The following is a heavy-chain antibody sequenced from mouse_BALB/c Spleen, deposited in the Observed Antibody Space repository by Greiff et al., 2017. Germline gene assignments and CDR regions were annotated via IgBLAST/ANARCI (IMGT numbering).Heavy chain of an antibody. D-gene: IGHD6-1*01. CDR3: ARGHPRYFDV. V-gene: IGHV5-6-3*01. CDR2: INSNGGST. CDR1: GFTFSSYG. Sequence: EVNVVESGGGLVQPGGSLKLSCAASGFTFSSYGMSWVRQTPDKRLELVATINSNGGSTYYPDSVKGRFTISRDNAKNTLYLQMSSLKSEDTAMYYCARGHPRYFDVWGAGTTVTVSS. J-gene: IGHJ1*01.